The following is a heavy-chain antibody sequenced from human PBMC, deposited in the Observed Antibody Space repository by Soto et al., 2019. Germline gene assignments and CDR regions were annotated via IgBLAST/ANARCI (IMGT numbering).Heavy chain of an antibody. D-gene: IGHD2-21*02. V-gene: IGHV3-33*01. CDR3: ARDLPSGSCGGDCYPYGMDV. Sequence: GGSLRLSCAASGFTFSSYGMHWVRQAPGKGLEWVAVIWYDGSNKYYADSVKGRFTISRDNSKNTLYLQMNSLRAEDTAVYYCARDLPSGSCGGDCYPYGMDVWGQGTTVTVSS. CDR2: IWYDGSNK. J-gene: IGHJ6*02. CDR1: GFTFSSYG.